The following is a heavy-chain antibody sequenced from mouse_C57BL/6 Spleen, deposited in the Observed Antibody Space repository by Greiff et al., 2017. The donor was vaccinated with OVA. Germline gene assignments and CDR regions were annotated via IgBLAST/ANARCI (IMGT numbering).Heavy chain of an antibody. CDR3: ARSYYDYDGGLYYAMDY. Sequence: QVQLQQSGAELVKPGASVKISCKASGYAFSSYWMNWVKQRPGKGLEWIGQIYPGDGDTNYNGKFKGKATLTADKSSSTAYMQLSSLTSEDSAVYFCARSYYDYDGGLYYAMDYWGQGTSVTVSS. CDR1: GYAFSSYW. D-gene: IGHD2-4*01. CDR2: IYPGDGDT. J-gene: IGHJ4*01. V-gene: IGHV1-80*01.